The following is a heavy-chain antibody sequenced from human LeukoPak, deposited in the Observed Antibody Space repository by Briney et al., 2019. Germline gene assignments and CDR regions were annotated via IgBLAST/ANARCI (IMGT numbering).Heavy chain of an antibody. J-gene: IGHJ4*02. Sequence: GGSLRLSCAASGFSFSSYWMHWVRQAPGEGLVWVARINSDGSTTNYADYVKGRFTISRDNAKNTLYLQMNSLRAEDTAVYYCAKDHRSITIFGAGAYWGQGTLVTVSS. V-gene: IGHV3-74*01. CDR1: GFSFSSYW. CDR3: AKDHRSITIFGAGAY. CDR2: INSDGSTT. D-gene: IGHD3-3*01.